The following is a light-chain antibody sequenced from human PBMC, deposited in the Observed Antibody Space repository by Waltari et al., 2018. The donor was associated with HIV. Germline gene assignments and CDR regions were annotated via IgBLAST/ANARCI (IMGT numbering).Light chain of an antibody. V-gene: IGLV3-1*01. CDR3: QTWDRTTYV. J-gene: IGLJ1*01. Sequence: SYEVTQPHSLSVSPEQTASIPCSGERLGDTYVCWYQQTPGQFPMLVIYQDTKRPSGIPERFSGSNSGSTATLTITGTQPMDEADYYCQTWDRTTYVFGPGTKVTVL. CDR1: RLGDTY. CDR2: QDT.